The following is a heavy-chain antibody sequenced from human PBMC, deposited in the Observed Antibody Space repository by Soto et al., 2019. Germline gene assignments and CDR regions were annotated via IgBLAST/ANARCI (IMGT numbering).Heavy chain of an antibody. Sequence: PGGSLRLSCTASGFTFGDYAMSWFRQAPGKGLEWVGFIRSKAYGGTTEYAASVKGRFAISRDDSKSIAYLQTNSLKTEDTAVYYCTRDQPFGANVYYYDSSGPFDYWGQGT. CDR2: IRSKAYGGTT. CDR1: GFTFGDYA. J-gene: IGHJ4*02. V-gene: IGHV3-49*03. D-gene: IGHD3-22*01. CDR3: TRDQPFGANVYYYDSSGPFDY.